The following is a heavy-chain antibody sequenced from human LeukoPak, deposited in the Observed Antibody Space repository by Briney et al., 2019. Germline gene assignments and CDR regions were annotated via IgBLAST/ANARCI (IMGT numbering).Heavy chain of an antibody. V-gene: IGHV4-59*01. Sequence: SETLSLTCTVSGGSISSYYWSWIRQPPGKGLEWIGYIYYSGSTNYNPSLKSRVTISVDTSKNQFSLKLSSVTAADTAVYYCARVRHTMIVGRNAFDIWGQGTMVTVSS. CDR1: GGSISSYY. D-gene: IGHD3-22*01. CDR2: IYYSGST. CDR3: ARVRHTMIVGRNAFDI. J-gene: IGHJ3*02.